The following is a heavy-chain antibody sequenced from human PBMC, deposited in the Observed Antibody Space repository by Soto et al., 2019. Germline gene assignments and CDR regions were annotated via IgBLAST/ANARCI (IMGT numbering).Heavy chain of an antibody. CDR2: ISSNGITI. V-gene: IGHV3-48*03. CDR1: EFTFSGYE. D-gene: IGHD6-13*01. Sequence: GWSLRLSCLASEFTFSGYEMNWVRQAPGKGLEWVSYISSNGITIYYTDSVKGRFTISRDNGKKSLYLQMNSLRAEDTAIYYCVRFGGAAAGPGDYWGQGTRVTVSS. J-gene: IGHJ4*02. CDR3: VRFGGAAAGPGDY.